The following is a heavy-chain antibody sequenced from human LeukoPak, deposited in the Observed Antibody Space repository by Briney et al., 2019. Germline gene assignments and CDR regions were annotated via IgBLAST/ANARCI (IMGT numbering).Heavy chain of an antibody. D-gene: IGHD6-19*01. J-gene: IGHJ5*02. CDR2: IYYSGST. CDR3: ARGWNWFDP. V-gene: IGHV4-39*01. Sequence: GSLRLSCAASGFTFSSYAMSWVRQPPGKGLEWIGSIYYSGSTYYNPSLKSRVTISVDTSKNQFSLKLSSVTAADTAVYYCARGWNWFDPWGQGTLVTVSS. CDR1: GFTFSSYA.